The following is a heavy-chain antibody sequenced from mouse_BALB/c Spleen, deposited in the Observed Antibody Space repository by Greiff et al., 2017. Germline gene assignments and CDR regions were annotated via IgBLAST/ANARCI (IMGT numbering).Heavy chain of an antibody. CDR3: TSWDLFAY. V-gene: IGHV1S22*01. CDR1: GYTFTSYW. D-gene: IGHD4-1*01. Sequence: LKQPGSELVRPGASVKLSCKASGYTFTSYWMHWVKQRPGQGLEWIGNIYPGSGSTNYDEKFKSKATLTVDTSSSTAYMQLSSLTSEDSAVYYCTSWDLFAYWGQGTLVTVSA. J-gene: IGHJ3*01. CDR2: IYPGSGST.